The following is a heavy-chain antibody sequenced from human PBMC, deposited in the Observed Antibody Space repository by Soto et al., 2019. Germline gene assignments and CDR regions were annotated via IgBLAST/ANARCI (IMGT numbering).Heavy chain of an antibody. Sequence: QVQLVESGGGLVKPGGSLRVSCAASGFSFSDYYMTWIRQAPGKGLEWVSYISGSGDNIHYADSVKGRFTISRDNAKNSLYLQMDSLRVEDTDVYYCARGACITCYYDDWFDTWGQGTLVTVSS. V-gene: IGHV3-11*01. J-gene: IGHJ5*02. CDR2: ISGSGDNI. CDR1: GFSFSDYY. CDR3: ARGACITCYYDDWFDT. D-gene: IGHD2-15*01.